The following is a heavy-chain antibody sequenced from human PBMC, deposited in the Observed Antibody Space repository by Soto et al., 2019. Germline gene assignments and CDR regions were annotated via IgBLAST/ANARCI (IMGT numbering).Heavy chain of an antibody. CDR1: GGSISSSSYY. CDR2: IYYSGST. CDR3: ARHSGSPIVVVPAAIDY. D-gene: IGHD2-2*01. Sequence: SETLSLTCTVSGGSISSSSYYWGWIRQPPGRGLEWIGSIYYSGSTYYNPSLKSRVTISVDTSKNQFSLKLSSVTAADTAVYYCARHSGSPIVVVPAAIDYWGQGTLVTVSS. V-gene: IGHV4-39*01. J-gene: IGHJ4*02.